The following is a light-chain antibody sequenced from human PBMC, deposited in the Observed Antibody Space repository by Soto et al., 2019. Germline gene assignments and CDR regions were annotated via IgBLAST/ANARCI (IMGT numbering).Light chain of an antibody. V-gene: IGLV2-8*01. CDR3: SSYADSINLGV. CDR2: EVS. J-gene: IGLJ1*01. CDR1: SSDVGGYNY. Sequence: LTQPPSASGSPGQSVTISCTGTSSDVGGYNYVSWYQQHPGKAPKLMIYEVSKRPSGVPDRFSGSKSGNTASLTVSGLQAEDVSDYYCSSYADSINLGVFGTGTNLTVL.